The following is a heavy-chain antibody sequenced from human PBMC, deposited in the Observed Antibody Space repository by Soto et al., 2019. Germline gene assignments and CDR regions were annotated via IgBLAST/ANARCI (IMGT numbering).Heavy chain of an antibody. D-gene: IGHD6-13*01. CDR2: IIPILGIA. CDR3: ARDEQQLVRGHYGMDV. Sequence: QVQMVQSGAEVKKPGSSVKVSCKASGGTFSSYTISWVRQAPGQGLGWMGRIIPILGIANYAQKFQGRVTITADKSTSTAYTELSSLRSEDTAVYYCARDEQQLVRGHYGMDVWGQGTTVTVSS. J-gene: IGHJ6*02. CDR1: GGTFSSYT. V-gene: IGHV1-69*08.